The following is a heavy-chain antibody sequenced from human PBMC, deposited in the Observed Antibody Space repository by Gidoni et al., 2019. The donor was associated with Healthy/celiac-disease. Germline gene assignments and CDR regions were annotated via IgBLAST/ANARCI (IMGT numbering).Heavy chain of an antibody. CDR3: AHAPSAGNFDY. J-gene: IGHJ4*02. V-gene: IGHV2-5*02. Sequence: QITLKESGPTMVKPTKTHTLTCPFSGFSLSTSGVGVGWIRQPPGKALEWLALISWDDDKRYSPSLKSRLTITKNTSKNLVVLTMTNMDPVDTATYYCAHAPSAGNFDYWGQGTLVTVSS. CDR1: GFSLSTSGVG. D-gene: IGHD6-13*01. CDR2: ISWDDDK.